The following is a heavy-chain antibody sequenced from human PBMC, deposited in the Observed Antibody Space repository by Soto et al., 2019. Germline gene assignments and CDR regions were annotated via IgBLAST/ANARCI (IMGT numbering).Heavy chain of an antibody. Sequence: EVQLVESGGGLVKPGGSLRLSCAASGFTFSNSGMNWVRQAPGKGLEWVSSISSSSTYIYYADSVKGRFTISRDNAKNSLYLQMNSLRAADTALYYYASDRSKEDYDYYMDVWGKGTTVTVSS. CDR1: GFTFSNSG. J-gene: IGHJ6*03. V-gene: IGHV3-21*01. CDR3: ASDRSKEDYDYYMDV. D-gene: IGHD2-2*01. CDR2: ISSSSTYI.